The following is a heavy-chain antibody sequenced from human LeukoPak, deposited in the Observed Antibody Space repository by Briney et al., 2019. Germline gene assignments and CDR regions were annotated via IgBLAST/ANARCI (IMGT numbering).Heavy chain of an antibody. CDR1: GFTFSTYA. Sequence: PGGSLRLSCAASGFTFSTYAMNWVRQAPGKGLEWVSSISSSSSYIYYADSVKGRFTISRDNAKNSLYLQMNSLRAEDTAVYYCAKSAGTSGGGYYYYGMDVWGQGTTVTVSS. J-gene: IGHJ6*02. V-gene: IGHV3-21*01. CDR3: AKSAGTSGGGYYYYGMDV. D-gene: IGHD6-13*01. CDR2: ISSSSSYI.